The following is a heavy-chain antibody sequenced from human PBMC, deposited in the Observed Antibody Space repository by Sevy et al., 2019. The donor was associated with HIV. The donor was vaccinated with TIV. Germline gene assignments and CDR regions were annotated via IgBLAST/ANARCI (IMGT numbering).Heavy chain of an antibody. V-gene: IGHV3-30*18. Sequence: GGSLRLSCAASGFTFSSFGMHWVRQAPGKGLEWVAIISHDGSNKIYADSVKGRFTISRDNSKNTLYLQMDSLRADDKAVDYCAKQGRYCSNGVCYRAFDYWGQGTLVTVSS. CDR3: AKQGRYCSNGVCYRAFDY. J-gene: IGHJ4*02. D-gene: IGHD2-8*01. CDR2: ISHDGSNK. CDR1: GFTFSSFG.